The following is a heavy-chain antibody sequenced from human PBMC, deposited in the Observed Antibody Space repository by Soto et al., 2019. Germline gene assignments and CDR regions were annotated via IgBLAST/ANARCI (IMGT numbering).Heavy chain of an antibody. V-gene: IGHV4-59*01. CDR2: IHYTGST. Sequence: SETLSLTCTVSGGSMGRYYWTWIRQPPGKGLEWIGNIHYTGSTNYNPSLKSRVTILLGTSTSQFSLKVSSVTAADTAVYYCARDLTISSTDGPLDPWGHGTLVTASS. CDR1: GGSMGRYY. CDR3: ARDLTISSTDGPLDP. J-gene: IGHJ5*02. D-gene: IGHD1-1*01.